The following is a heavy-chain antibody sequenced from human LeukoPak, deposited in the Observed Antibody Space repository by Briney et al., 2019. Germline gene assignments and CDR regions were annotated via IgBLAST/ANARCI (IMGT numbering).Heavy chain of an antibody. CDR1: GYTFTSYD. D-gene: IGHD6-13*01. J-gene: IGHJ6*03. V-gene: IGHV1-8*01. CDR3: ARRAGYSSSWYGWGDYYMDV. CDR2: MNPNSGNT. Sequence: ASVKVSCKASGYTFTSYDINWVRQATGQGLEWMGWMNPNSGNTGYAQKIQGRVTMTRNTSISTAYMELSSLRSEDTAVYYCARRAGYSSSWYGWGDYYMDVWGKGTTVTISS.